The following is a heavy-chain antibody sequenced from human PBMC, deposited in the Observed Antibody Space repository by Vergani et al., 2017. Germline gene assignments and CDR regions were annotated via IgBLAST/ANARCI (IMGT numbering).Heavy chain of an antibody. V-gene: IGHV3-21*01. CDR1: GFTFSSYS. CDR2: ISSSSSYI. D-gene: IGHD6-19*01. CDR3: AGEYSSGWYAY. Sequence: EVQLVESGGGLVKPGGSLRLSCAASGFTFSSYSMNWVRQAPGKGLEWVSSISSSSSYIYYADSVKGRFTISRDNAKNSLYLQMNSLRAEDTAVYYCAGEYSSGWYAYWGQGTLVTVSS. J-gene: IGHJ4*02.